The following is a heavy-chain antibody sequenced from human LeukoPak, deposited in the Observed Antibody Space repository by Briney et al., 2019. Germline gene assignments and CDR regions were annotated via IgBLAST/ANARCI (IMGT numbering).Heavy chain of an antibody. CDR3: AIGGNSIGSYFQH. CDR1: GLTFDDYA. V-gene: IGHV3-9*01. CDR2: ISWNSGSI. J-gene: IGHJ1*01. Sequence: PGGSLRLSCAASGLTFDDYAMHWVRQAPGKGLEWVSGISWNSGSIGYADSVKGRFTISRDNAKNSLYLQMNSLRAEDTALYYCAIGGNSIGSYFQHWGQGTLVTVSS. D-gene: IGHD4-23*01.